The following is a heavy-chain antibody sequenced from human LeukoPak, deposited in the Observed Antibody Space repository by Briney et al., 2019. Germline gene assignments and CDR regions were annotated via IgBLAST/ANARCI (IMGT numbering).Heavy chain of an antibody. CDR3: ARVELSGSLFNY. V-gene: IGHV4-39*07. CDR2: IYYSGST. D-gene: IGHD3-10*01. Sequence: SETLSLTCTVSGGSISSSSYYWGWIRQPPGKGLEWIGSIYYSGSTNYNPSLKSRVTISVDTSKNQFSLKLSSVTAADTAVYYCARVELSGSLFNYWGQGTLVTVSS. J-gene: IGHJ4*02. CDR1: GGSISSSSYY.